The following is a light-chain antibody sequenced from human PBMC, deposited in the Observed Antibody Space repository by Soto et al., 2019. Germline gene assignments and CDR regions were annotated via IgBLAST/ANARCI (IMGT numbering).Light chain of an antibody. V-gene: IGKV3-20*01. CDR2: GAS. CDR3: HQYGNSPPWT. J-gene: IGKJ1*01. CDR1: QSISSNY. Sequence: EIVLTQSPGTLSLSLGERATLSCRATQSISSNYLAWFQQKPGQAPRLLIYGASIRATGIPDRFSGTGSGADLTLTISRLEPEDFAVYYCHQYGNSPPWTFGQGTKVEIK.